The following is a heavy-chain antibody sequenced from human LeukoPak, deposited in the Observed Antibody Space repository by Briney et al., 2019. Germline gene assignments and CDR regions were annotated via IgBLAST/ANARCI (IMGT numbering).Heavy chain of an antibody. CDR1: GFTFSDHY. CDR2: IRNKPNIYTT. V-gene: IGHV3-72*01. D-gene: IGHD1-26*01. CDR3: ADIGAGGDY. J-gene: IGHJ4*02. Sequence: PRGSLTLACVVSGFTFSDHYRDWVRQAPGKGLEWVGIIRNKPNIYTTEYAASVRGKFTISRDDSKSSVDLQMTSLKTNDTAVYYCADIGAGGDYWGQGTLVTVSS.